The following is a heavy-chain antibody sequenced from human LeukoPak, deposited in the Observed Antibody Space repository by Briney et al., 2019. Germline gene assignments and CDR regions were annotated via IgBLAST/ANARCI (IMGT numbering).Heavy chain of an antibody. J-gene: IGHJ4*02. V-gene: IGHV3-30-3*01. CDR3: ARTRFDY. Sequence: GGSLRLSCAASGFTFSSYAMHWVRQGPATGLEWVAVISYDGSNKYYADSVKGRFTISRDNSKNTLYLQMNSLRAEDTAVYYCARTRFDYWGQGTLVTVSS. CDR1: GFTFSSYA. CDR2: ISYDGSNK.